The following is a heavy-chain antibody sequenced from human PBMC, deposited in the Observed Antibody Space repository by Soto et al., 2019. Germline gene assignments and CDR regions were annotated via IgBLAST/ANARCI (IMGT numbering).Heavy chain of an antibody. D-gene: IGHD4-4*01. J-gene: IGHJ6*03. CDR2: IIPLLGIA. CDR1: GGTFSSYT. CDR3: ARRPRDSNYYMDV. Sequence: QVQLVQSGAEVKKPGSSVKVSCKASGGTFSSYTISWVRQAPGQGLEWMGRIIPLLGIADYAQKFQGRGTITADKSTSTAYMELSSLRSEDTAVYYCARRPRDSNYYMDVWGKGTTVTVSS. V-gene: IGHV1-69*02.